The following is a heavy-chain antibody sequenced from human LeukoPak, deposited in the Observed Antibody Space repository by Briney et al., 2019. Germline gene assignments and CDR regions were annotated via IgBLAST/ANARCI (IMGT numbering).Heavy chain of an antibody. Sequence: PGGSLRLSCAASGFTFSSYSMNWVRQAPGKGLEWVSSISNSSPNIYYADSVKGRFTISRDNAKNSLYLQMNSLRAEDTAVYYCARHWELEGKDRCNHFDPWGQGTLVTVSS. CDR2: ISNSSPNI. CDR1: GFTFSSYS. D-gene: IGHD1-26*01. V-gene: IGHV3-21*04. J-gene: IGHJ5*02. CDR3: ARHWELEGKDRCNHFDP.